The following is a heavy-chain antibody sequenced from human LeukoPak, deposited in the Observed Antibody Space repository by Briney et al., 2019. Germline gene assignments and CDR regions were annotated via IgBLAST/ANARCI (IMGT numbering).Heavy chain of an antibody. CDR2: IYTCGST. V-gene: IGHV4-4*07. CDR3: ARVPPFRGYGDYGIFDY. CDR1: GGSISSYY. D-gene: IGHD4-17*01. Sequence: SETLSLTCTVSGGSISSYYWSWIRQPAGKGLEWIGRIYTCGSTNYNPSLKSRVTMSVDTSKNQFSLKLSSVTAADTAVYYCARVPPFRGYGDYGIFDYWGQGTLVTVSS. J-gene: IGHJ4*02.